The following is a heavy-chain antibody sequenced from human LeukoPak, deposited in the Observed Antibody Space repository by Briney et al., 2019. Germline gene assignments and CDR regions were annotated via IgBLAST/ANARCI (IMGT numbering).Heavy chain of an antibody. J-gene: IGHJ6*04. Sequence: ASVKVSCKASGYTSTGYYMHWVRQAPGQGLEWMGWINPNSGGTNYAQKFQGRVTMTRDTSISTAYMELSRLRSDDTAVYYCARENNWELVVDVWGKGTTVTVSS. D-gene: IGHD1-20*01. V-gene: IGHV1-2*02. CDR2: INPNSGGT. CDR3: ARENNWELVVDV. CDR1: GYTSTGYY.